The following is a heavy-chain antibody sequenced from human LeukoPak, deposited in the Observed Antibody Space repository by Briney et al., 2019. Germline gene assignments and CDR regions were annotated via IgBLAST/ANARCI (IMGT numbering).Heavy chain of an antibody. CDR2: IYSGGST. J-gene: IGHJ6*02. Sequence: GSLRLSCAASGFTVSSNYMSWVRQAPGKGLEWVSVIYSGGSTYYADSVKGRFTISRDNSKNTLYLQMNSLRAEDTAVYYCARGLAVTAMDVWGQGTTVTVSS. CDR1: GFTVSSNY. CDR3: ARGLAVTAMDV. D-gene: IGHD4-17*01. V-gene: IGHV3-53*01.